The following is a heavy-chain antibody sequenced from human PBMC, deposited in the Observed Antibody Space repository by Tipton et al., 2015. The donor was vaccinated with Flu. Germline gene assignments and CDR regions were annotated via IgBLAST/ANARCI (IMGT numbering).Heavy chain of an antibody. J-gene: IGHJ6*02. Sequence: GLVKPSETLSLTCTVSGGSMTYFYWSWIRQSPGKGLEWIGYVYFNGATGYNPSLRSRVTISVDTAKNQFSLRLESATAADTAVYYCARVPRGDGFIGYYYGLDVWGQGTTVTVSS. CDR2: VYFNGAT. CDR3: ARVPRGDGFIGYYYGLDV. CDR1: GGSMTYFY. V-gene: IGHV4-59*01. D-gene: IGHD3-16*01.